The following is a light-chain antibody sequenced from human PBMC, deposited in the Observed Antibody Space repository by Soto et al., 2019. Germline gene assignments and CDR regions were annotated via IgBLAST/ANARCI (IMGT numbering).Light chain of an antibody. CDR3: QHYGTSPPALT. V-gene: IGKV3-20*01. J-gene: IGKJ4*01. CDR1: QSVSSSH. Sequence: DIVLTQSPGTLSLPPGERATLSCSARQSVSSSHLAWHQQKPGQAPRLLIYGAFSRATGIPDRFSGSGSGTDFSLTISRLEPEDFAVYYCQHYGTSPPALTFGGGTKVEIK. CDR2: GAF.